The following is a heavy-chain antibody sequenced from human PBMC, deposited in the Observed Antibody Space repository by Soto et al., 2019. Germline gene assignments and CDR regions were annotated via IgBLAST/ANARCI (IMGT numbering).Heavy chain of an antibody. CDR2: IYYSGST. Sequence: SETLSLTCTVSGGSISSYYWSWIRQPPGKGLEWIGYIYYSGSTTYNPPLKSRVTISVDTSKRQFSLKLSSVTAADTAVYYCARDPPPVAGPLLGRNYYYHYGMDVWGQGTTVTVSS. CDR1: GGSISSYY. J-gene: IGHJ6*02. D-gene: IGHD6-19*01. V-gene: IGHV4-59*12. CDR3: ARDPPPVAGPLLGRNYYYHYGMDV.